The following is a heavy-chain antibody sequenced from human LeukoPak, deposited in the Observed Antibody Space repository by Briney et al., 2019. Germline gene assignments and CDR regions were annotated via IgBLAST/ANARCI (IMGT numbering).Heavy chain of an antibody. CDR2: IYYSGST. CDR1: GYSISSSNW. Sequence: PSDTLSLTCAVSGYSISSSNWWGWIRQPPGKGLEWIGYIYYSGSTYYNPSLESRVTISLDTSKNHFSLNLSSVTAADTAVYYCARGDSSSWKEDAFDIWGQGTMVTVSS. V-gene: IGHV4-28*03. J-gene: IGHJ3*02. CDR3: ARGDSSSWKEDAFDI. D-gene: IGHD6-13*01.